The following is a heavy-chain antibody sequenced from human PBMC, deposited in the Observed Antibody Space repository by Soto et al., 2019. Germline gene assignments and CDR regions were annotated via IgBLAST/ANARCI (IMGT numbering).Heavy chain of an antibody. V-gene: IGHV1-18*04. J-gene: IGHJ4*02. D-gene: IGHD6-13*01. CDR2: ISAYNGNT. CDR3: ARDLAAAVYFDY. CDR1: GYTFTSYG. Sequence: QVQLVQSGAEVKKPGASVKVSCKASGYTFTSYGISWVPQAPGQGLEWMGWISAYNGNTNYAQKLQGRVTMTTDTSASTGYMELRSVRSDDTAVYYCARDLAAAVYFDYWGQGTLVAVCS.